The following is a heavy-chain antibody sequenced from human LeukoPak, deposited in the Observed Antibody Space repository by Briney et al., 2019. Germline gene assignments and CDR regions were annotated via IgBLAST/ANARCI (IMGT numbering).Heavy chain of an antibody. D-gene: IGHD3-16*01. V-gene: IGHV1-8*03. CDR3: ARMDYRDAFDI. CDR2: MNPNSGNT. Sequence: ASVKVSCKASGGTFSSYAISWVRQATGQGLEWMGWMNPNSGNTGYAQKFQGRVTITRNTSISTAYMELSSLRSEDTAVYYCARMDYRDAFDIWGQGTMVTVSS. CDR1: GGTFSSYA. J-gene: IGHJ3*02.